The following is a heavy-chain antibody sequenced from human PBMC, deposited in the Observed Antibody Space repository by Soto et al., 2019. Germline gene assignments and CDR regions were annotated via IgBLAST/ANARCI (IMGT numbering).Heavy chain of an antibody. CDR3: AHSRIGYCSSTSCLPAFDY. Sequence: SGPTLVNPTQTLTLTCTFSGFSLSTSGVGVGWIRQPPGKALEWLALIYWNDDRRLSPSLNSRLTITKDTSKNQVVLTMTNMDPVDTATYYCAHSRIGYCSSTSCLPAFDYWGQGTLVTVSS. D-gene: IGHD2-2*03. V-gene: IGHV2-5*01. CDR1: GFSLSTSGVG. CDR2: IYWNDDR. J-gene: IGHJ4*02.